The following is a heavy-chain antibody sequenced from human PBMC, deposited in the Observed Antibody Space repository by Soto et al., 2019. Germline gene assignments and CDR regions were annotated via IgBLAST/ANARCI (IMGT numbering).Heavy chain of an antibody. CDR3: ARGISDWNYVDY. J-gene: IGHJ4*02. Sequence: PETLSLTCAVYGGSFSGYYWSWIRQPPGKGLEWIGEINHSGSTNYNPSLKSRVTISVDTSKNQFSLELSSVTAADTAVYYCARGISDWNYVDYWGQGTLVTVSS. CDR2: INHSGST. CDR1: GGSFSGYY. D-gene: IGHD1-1*01. V-gene: IGHV4-34*01.